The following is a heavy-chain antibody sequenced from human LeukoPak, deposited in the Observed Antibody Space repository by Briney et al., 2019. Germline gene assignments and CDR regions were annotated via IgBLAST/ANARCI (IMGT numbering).Heavy chain of an antibody. Sequence: SETLSLTCAVSSGSISSSNWWSWVRQPPGKGLEWIGEIYHSGSTNYNPSLKSRVTISVDKSKNQFSLKLSSVTAADTAVYYCARSCDSSGYYYGEYYFDYWGQGTLVTVSS. CDR2: IYHSGST. V-gene: IGHV4-4*02. J-gene: IGHJ4*02. D-gene: IGHD3-22*01. CDR1: SGSISSSNW. CDR3: ARSCDSSGYYYGEYYFDY.